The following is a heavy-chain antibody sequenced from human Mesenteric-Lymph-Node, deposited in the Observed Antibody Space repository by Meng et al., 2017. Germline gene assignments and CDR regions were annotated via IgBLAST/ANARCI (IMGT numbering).Heavy chain of an antibody. CDR1: GGYFSGYY. Sequence: QVQLQQWGAGLLKTSETQSLTCAVYGGYFSGYYWSWIRQLPGKGLEWIGEINHNGSTNYNPSLKSRVTISVDTSKNQFSLKLSSATAADTAVYYCARGIAVAGYPFWGQGTLVTVSS. V-gene: IGHV4-34*01. CDR2: INHNGST. D-gene: IGHD6-19*01. J-gene: IGHJ4*02. CDR3: ARGIAVAGYPF.